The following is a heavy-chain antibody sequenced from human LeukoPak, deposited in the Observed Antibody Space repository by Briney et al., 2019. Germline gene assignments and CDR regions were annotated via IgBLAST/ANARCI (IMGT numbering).Heavy chain of an antibody. V-gene: IGHV3-7*05. CDR1: GFTFSSYW. D-gene: IGHD3-10*01. J-gene: IGHJ4*02. CDR2: IKQDGSEE. Sequence: GGSLRLSCAASGFTFSSYWMSWVRQAPGKGLEWVANIKQDGSEEVYVDSVKGRFTISRDNAKNSLFLQMNTLRAEDTAVYYCARHWFGEFFYFEYWGQGTLVTVSS. CDR3: ARHWFGEFFYFEY.